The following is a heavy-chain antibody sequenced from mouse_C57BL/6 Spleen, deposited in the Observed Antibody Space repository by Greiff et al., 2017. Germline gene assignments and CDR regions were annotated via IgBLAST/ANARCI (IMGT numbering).Heavy chain of an antibody. J-gene: IGHJ3*01. D-gene: IGHD2-3*01. V-gene: IGHV1-9*01. CDR1: GYTFTGYW. CDR3: GRPDMNFSWFAY. Sequence: QVQLQQSGAELMKPGASVKLSCKATGYTFTGYWIEWVKQRPGHGLEWIGESLPGSGSTNYNEKFKGKATFTADTSSNTTYMQHINLTTEDSAIYYCGRPDMNFSWFAYWGQGTLVTVSA. CDR2: SLPGSGST.